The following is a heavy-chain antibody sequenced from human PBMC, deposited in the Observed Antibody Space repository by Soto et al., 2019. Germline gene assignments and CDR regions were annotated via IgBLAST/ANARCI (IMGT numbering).Heavy chain of an antibody. J-gene: IGHJ4*02. D-gene: IGHD1-26*01. CDR2: TSYDGNNK. V-gene: IGHV3-30*18. Sequence: GGSLRLSCTGPGFTFGNYGMHWVRQAPGKGLEWVASTSYDGNNKYYADSLKGRFTISRGNSKKMVYLQMTSLGPEDTAVYYCAKGGGSARDFDYWGQGALVTVSS. CDR3: AKGGGSARDFDY. CDR1: GFTFGNYG.